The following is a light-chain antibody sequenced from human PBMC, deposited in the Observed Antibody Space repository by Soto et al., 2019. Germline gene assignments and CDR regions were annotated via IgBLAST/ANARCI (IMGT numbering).Light chain of an antibody. CDR1: QSVDSSF. CDR3: QQYVSSVT. V-gene: IGKV3-20*01. Sequence: EIVLTQSPGSLSLSPGERATLSCRASQSVDSSFFAWYQKKPGQAPRLLIYGASKRATGIPDRFSGSGSGTDFTLTISRLEPEDFAVYYCQQYVSSVTFGQGTKVKSN. CDR2: GAS. J-gene: IGKJ1*01.